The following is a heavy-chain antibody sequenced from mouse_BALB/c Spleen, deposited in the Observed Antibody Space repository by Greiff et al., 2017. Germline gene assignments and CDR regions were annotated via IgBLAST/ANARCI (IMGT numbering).Heavy chain of an antibody. CDR1: GFTFSSYA. J-gene: IGHJ4*01. D-gene: IGHD2-1*01. CDR3: ARGGNYGDY. V-gene: IGHV5-9-3*01. Sequence: EVKLVESGGGLVKPGGSLKLSCAASGFTFSSYAMSWVRQTPEKRLEWVATISSGGSYTYYPDSVKGRFTISRDNAKNTLYLQMSSLRSEDTAMYYCARGGNYGDYWGQGTSVTVSS. CDR2: ISSGGSYT.